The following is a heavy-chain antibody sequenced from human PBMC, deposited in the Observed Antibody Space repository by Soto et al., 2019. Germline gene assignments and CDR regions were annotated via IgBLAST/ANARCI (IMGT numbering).Heavy chain of an antibody. V-gene: IGHV3-74*01. D-gene: IGHD4-4*01. CDR3: ARPGVTTVTNVWFDS. CDR1: GFTLSNYW. CDR2: INSDRSST. J-gene: IGHJ5*01. Sequence: HPGGSLRLSCAASGFTLSNYWMHWVRQAPGKGLVWVSRINSDRSSTTYADSVKGRFTISRDNAKNTLYLQINSLRVEDTAVYYCARPGVTTVTNVWFDSWGQGTLVTVSS.